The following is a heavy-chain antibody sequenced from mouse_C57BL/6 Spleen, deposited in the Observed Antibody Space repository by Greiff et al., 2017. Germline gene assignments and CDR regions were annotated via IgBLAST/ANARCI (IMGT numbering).Heavy chain of an antibody. CDR2: INYDGSST. V-gene: IGHV5-16*01. Sequence: EVKVVESEGGLVQPGSSMKLSCTASGFTFSDYYMAWVRQVPEKGLEWVANINYDGSSTYYLDSLKSRFSIWRDNAKNILYLQMSSLKSEDTATDYCARDLDQAFDYWGQGTTLTVSS. J-gene: IGHJ2*01. D-gene: IGHD3-2*02. CDR1: GFTFSDYY. CDR3: ARDLDQAFDY.